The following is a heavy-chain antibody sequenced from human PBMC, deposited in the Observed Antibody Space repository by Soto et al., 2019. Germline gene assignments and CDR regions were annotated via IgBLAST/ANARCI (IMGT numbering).Heavy chain of an antibody. Sequence: SVKVSCKASEGTFSSYSITWVRQAPGQRLEWMGEIIPLLGTANYAQKFQGRVTITGDKSTSTIYMGLSSLGSDDTAVYYCARDPVDLFGYMDVWGQGTTVTVSS. J-gene: IGHJ6*02. CDR3: ARDPVDLFGYMDV. D-gene: IGHD6-25*01. CDR2: IIPLLGTA. V-gene: IGHV1-69*08. CDR1: EGTFSSYS.